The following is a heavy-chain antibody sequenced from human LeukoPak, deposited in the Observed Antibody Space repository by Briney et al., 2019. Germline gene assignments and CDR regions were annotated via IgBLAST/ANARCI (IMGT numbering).Heavy chain of an antibody. V-gene: IGHV3-21*01. CDR3: ARDSGLLPIVTYYFDS. Sequence: GGSLRLSCAASGFTFGNYAMHWVRQAPGKGLEWVSSISSSSSYMYYADSIRGRFTISRDSAQNSLYLQMNGLKAEDTAVYYCARDSGLLPIVTYYFDSWGQGTLVTVSS. D-gene: IGHD3-22*01. CDR2: ISSSSSYM. J-gene: IGHJ4*02. CDR1: GFTFGNYA.